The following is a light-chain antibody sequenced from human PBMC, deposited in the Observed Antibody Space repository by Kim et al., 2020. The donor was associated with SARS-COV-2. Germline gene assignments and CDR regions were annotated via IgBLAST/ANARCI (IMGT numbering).Light chain of an antibody. CDR1: KLGDTY. Sequence: SYELTQPPSVSVSPGQTASITCPGDKLGDTYACWYQQKPGQSPVLVIYQDSKRPSGIPERFSGSNSGNTATLTISGTQAMDEADYYCQAWDSSTGVFGGGTQLTVL. J-gene: IGLJ3*02. CDR3: QAWDSSTGV. V-gene: IGLV3-1*01. CDR2: QDS.